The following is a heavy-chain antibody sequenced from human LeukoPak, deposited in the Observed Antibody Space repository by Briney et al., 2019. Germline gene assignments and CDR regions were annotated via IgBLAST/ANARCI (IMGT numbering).Heavy chain of an antibody. Sequence: ASVKVSCKASGYTFTGYYTHWVRQAPGQGLEWMGWINPNSGGTNYAQKFQGRVTMTRDTSISTAYMELSRLRSDDTAVYYCARAPLYSSGWYQGGLSWGQGTLVTVSS. CDR1: GYTFTGYY. D-gene: IGHD6-19*01. CDR3: ARAPLYSSGWYQGGLS. CDR2: INPNSGGT. J-gene: IGHJ4*02. V-gene: IGHV1-2*02.